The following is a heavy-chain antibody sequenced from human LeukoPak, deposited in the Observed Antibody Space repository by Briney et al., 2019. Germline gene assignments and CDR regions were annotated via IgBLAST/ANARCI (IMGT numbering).Heavy chain of an antibody. J-gene: IGHJ5*02. CDR1: GDSVSSNSAA. CDR2: TYYRSTGYN. Sequence: SQTLSLTYVISGDSVSSNSAAWNWIRQSPSRGLEWLGRTYYRSTGYNDYAVSVRGRITVNPDTSKNQFSLHLNSVTPEDTAVYYCARRLTQYDCFDPWGQGILVTVSS. V-gene: IGHV6-1*01. D-gene: IGHD2-2*01. CDR3: ARRLTQYDCFDP.